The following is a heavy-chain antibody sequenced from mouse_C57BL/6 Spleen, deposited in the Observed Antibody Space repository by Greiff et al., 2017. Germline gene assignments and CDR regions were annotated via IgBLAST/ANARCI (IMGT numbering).Heavy chain of an antibody. CDR1: GYTFTSYW. V-gene: IGHV1-52*01. J-gene: IGHJ1*03. Sequence: VQLQQPGAELVRPGSSVKLSCKASGYTFTSYWMHWVKQRPIQGLEWIGNIDPSDSETHYNQKFKDKATLTVDKSSSTAYMQLSSLTSEDSAVYYCARRHYGSSSWYFDVWGTGTTVTVSS. CDR3: ARRHYGSSSWYFDV. D-gene: IGHD1-1*01. CDR2: IDPSDSET.